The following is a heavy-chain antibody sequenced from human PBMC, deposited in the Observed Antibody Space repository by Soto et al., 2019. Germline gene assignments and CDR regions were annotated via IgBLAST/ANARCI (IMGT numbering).Heavy chain of an antibody. Sequence: QVQLQESGPGLVKPSETLSLTCTVSGGSISSYYWSWIRQPPGKGLEWIGYIYYSGSTNYNPSLKSGVTISVATSKNQFSLKLSSVTAADTAVYYCARYYDSSGYYWYFDLWGRGTLVTVSS. CDR2: IYYSGST. CDR1: GGSISSYY. J-gene: IGHJ2*01. D-gene: IGHD3-22*01. CDR3: ARYYDSSGYYWYFDL. V-gene: IGHV4-59*01.